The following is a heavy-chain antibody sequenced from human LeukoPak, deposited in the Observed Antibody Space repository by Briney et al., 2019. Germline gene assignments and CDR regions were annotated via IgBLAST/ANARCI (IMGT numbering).Heavy chain of an antibody. CDR2: IYSGGGA. CDR1: GFTVSSNY. Sequence: IGLGGSLRLSCAASGFTVSSNYMNWVRQAPGKGLEWVSVIYSGGGAYYADSVKGRFTISRDNSKNTLYLQMNSLRAEDTAVFYCAKATTISAAGSHFVYWGQGTLVTVSS. V-gene: IGHV3-53*01. D-gene: IGHD6-13*01. CDR3: AKATTISAAGSHFVY. J-gene: IGHJ4*02.